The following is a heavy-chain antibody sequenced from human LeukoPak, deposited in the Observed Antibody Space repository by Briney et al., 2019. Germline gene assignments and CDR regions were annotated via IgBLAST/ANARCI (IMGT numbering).Heavy chain of an antibody. V-gene: IGHV3-7*01. D-gene: IGHD3-16*01. CDR1: GFTFSNVW. Sequence: PGGSLRLSCAASGFTFSNVWMGWFRQAPGKGLDWVANINPDGSGKRYVDSVKGRFTIARDNADNSLSLQMNSLRAEDTAVYYCASWGAGGNSWGQGTLVTVSS. J-gene: IGHJ4*02. CDR2: INPDGSGK. CDR3: ASWGAGGNS.